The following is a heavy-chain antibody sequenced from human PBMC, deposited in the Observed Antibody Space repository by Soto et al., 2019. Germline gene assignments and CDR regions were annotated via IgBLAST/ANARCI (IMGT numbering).Heavy chain of an antibody. CDR3: ATHYYDILTDYYLPLDY. D-gene: IGHD3-9*01. V-gene: IGHV1-8*01. Sequence: GASVKVSCKASGYTFTSYDINWVRQATGQGLEWMGWMNPNSGNTGYAQKFQGRVTMTRNTSISTAYMELSSLRSEDTAVYYCATHYYDILTDYYLPLDYWGQGTLVTVSS. CDR2: MNPNSGNT. CDR1: GYTFTSYD. J-gene: IGHJ4*02.